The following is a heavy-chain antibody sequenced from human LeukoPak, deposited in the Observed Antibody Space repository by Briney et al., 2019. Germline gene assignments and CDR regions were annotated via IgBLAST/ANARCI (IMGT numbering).Heavy chain of an antibody. D-gene: IGHD3-22*01. J-gene: IGHJ4*02. CDR1: GYTFTGYY. Sequence: ASVKVSCKASGYTFTGYYMHWVRQAPGQGLEWMGWINPNSGGTNYAQKFQGRVTMTRDTSISTAYMELSRLRSDDTAVYYCASGLTLDYYYDSSGYYSENYWGQGTLVTVSS. CDR3: ASGLTLDYYYDSSGYYSENY. V-gene: IGHV1-2*02. CDR2: INPNSGGT.